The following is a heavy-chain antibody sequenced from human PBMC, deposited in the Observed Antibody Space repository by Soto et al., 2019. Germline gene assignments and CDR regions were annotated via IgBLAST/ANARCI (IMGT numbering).Heavy chain of an antibody. CDR3: ARHYSSGSRNWFDP. CDR2: IYYSGST. D-gene: IGHD6-25*01. V-gene: IGHV4-39*01. J-gene: IGHJ5*02. CDR1: GGSINSSSYF. Sequence: SETLSLTCSVSGGSINSSSYFWGWVRQSPGKGLEWIGSIYYSGSTYYNPSLRSRVTISVDTSKNQFSLKLSSVTAADTAVFYCARHYSSGSRNWFDPWRPGTLVTVS.